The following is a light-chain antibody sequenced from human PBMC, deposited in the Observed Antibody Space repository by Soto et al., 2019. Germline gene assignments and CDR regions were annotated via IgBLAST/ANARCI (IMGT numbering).Light chain of an antibody. V-gene: IGKV1-5*01. J-gene: IGKJ1*01. CDR3: QQYQSYSKT. CDR2: DAS. Sequence: DIQMTQSPSTLSASVGDRVTITCRASQSISSWLAWYQQKPGKAPKVLIYDASSLESGVPSRFSGSGSGTEFTLTITRLQPDDFATYYCQQYQSYSKTFGQGTKVEIK. CDR1: QSISSW.